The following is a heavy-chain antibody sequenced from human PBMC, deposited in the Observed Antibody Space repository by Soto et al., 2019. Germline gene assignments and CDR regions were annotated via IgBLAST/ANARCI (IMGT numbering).Heavy chain of an antibody. CDR1: SGSISTGTW. Sequence: QVELQESGPRLVKSSGTLSLTCEVSSGSISTGTWWSWVRQPPGKGLEWIGEIYYTGATNYNPSLKSRVTLTIDKSKDQCSLILTSATAADTAVYYCARVFSSGSGWMYYFDFGGQGILVSVSS. D-gene: IGHD6-25*01. J-gene: IGHJ4*02. CDR2: IYYTGAT. V-gene: IGHV4-4*02. CDR3: ARVFSSGSGWMYYFDF.